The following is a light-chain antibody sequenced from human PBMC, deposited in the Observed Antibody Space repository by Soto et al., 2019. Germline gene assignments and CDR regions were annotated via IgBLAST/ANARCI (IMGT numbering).Light chain of an antibody. CDR2: HVS. CDR1: SSDVGGYNY. J-gene: IGLJ1*01. CDR3: SSYISTSTYV. Sequence: QSALTQPASVSGSPGQSITISCTGTSSDVGGYNYVSWYQQYPGKAPKLMIYHVSNRPSGVSNRFSGSKSGNSASLTISGLQAEDEADYYCSSYISTSTYVFGTGTKVTVL. V-gene: IGLV2-14*01.